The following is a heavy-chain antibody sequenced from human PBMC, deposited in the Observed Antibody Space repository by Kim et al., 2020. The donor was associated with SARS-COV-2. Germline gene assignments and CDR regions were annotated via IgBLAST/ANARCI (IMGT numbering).Heavy chain of an antibody. CDR2: IIPIFGTA. CDR3: AREFCSSTSCYLGYYYYYGMDV. J-gene: IGHJ6*02. Sequence: SVKVSCKASGGTFSSYAISWVRQAPGQGLEWMGGIIPIFGTANYAQKFQGRVTITADESTSTAYMELSSLRSEDTAVYYCAREFCSSTSCYLGYYYYYGMDVWGQGTTVTVSS. V-gene: IGHV1-69*13. CDR1: GGTFSSYA. D-gene: IGHD2-2*01.